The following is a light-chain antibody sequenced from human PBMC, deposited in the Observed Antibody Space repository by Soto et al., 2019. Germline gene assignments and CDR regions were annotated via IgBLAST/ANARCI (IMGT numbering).Light chain of an antibody. J-gene: IGKJ1*01. V-gene: IGKV1-5*03. CDR3: QQYNTYPWT. Sequence: DIQMTQSPSTLSASVGDRVTITCRASQTIDSWLAWYQQIPGKPPNLLIYKASTLASGVPSRFSGSGSGTEFTLTITSLQPDDFATYYCQQYNTYPWTFGQGTKVDIK. CDR2: KAS. CDR1: QTIDSW.